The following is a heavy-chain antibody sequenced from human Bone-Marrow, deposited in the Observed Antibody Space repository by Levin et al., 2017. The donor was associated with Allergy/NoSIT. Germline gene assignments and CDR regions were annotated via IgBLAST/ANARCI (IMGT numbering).Heavy chain of an antibody. J-gene: IGHJ3*02. CDR1: GYTFTTYW. CDR3: ARDGRHCTSSSCRGDAFDI. CDR2: IKQDGSER. Sequence: GGSLRLSCAASGYTFTTYWITWLRQAPGKGLEWVANIKQDGSERYYVDSVKGRFTISRDNAKNSLYLQMNSLRAADTAVYYCARDGRHCTSSSCRGDAFDIWGQGTMVTVSS. D-gene: IGHD2-2*01. V-gene: IGHV3-7*01.